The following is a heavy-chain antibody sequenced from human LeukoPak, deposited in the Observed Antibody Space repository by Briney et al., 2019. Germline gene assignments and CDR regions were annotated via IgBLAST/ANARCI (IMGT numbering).Heavy chain of an antibody. CDR1: GGSISSYY. CDR3: ARDLKMGYSSGRYSWGTGSSNDY. V-gene: IGHV4-59*01. CDR2: VHYSGST. D-gene: IGHD6-13*01. Sequence: SETLSLTCTVSGGSISSYYWSWIRQPPGKGLEWIGYVHYSGSTNYNPSPKSRVTISVDTSKSQFSLKLSSVTTADTAVYYCARDLKMGYSSGRYSWGTGSSNDYWGKGTLVTVSS. J-gene: IGHJ4*02.